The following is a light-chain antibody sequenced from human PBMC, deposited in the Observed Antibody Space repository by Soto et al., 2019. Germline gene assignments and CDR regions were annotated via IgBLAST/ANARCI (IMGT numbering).Light chain of an antibody. V-gene: IGKV1-5*03. J-gene: IGKJ1*01. CDR1: QSISSW. Sequence: DIQMTQSPSTLSASVGDRVIITCRASQSISSWLAWYQQKPGKAPNLLIYRASTLKSGIPSRFSGSGSGTEFTLTISSLQPDYFATYYCQQYDRASWTFGQGTKVEIK. CDR3: QQYDRASWT. CDR2: RAS.